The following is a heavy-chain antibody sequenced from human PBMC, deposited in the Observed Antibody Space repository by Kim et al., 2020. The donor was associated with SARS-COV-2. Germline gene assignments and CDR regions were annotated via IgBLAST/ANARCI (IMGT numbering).Heavy chain of an antibody. D-gene: IGHD6-13*01. CDR3: TRAVQQLADPTDAFDI. J-gene: IGHJ3*02. V-gene: IGHV3-49*02. Sequence: SVKGRFTISRDDSKSIAYLQMNSLKTEDTAVYYCTRAVQQLADPTDAFDIWGQGTMVTVSS.